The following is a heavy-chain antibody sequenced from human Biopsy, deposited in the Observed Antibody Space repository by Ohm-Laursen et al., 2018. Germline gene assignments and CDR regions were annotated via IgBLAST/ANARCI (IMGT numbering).Heavy chain of an antibody. Sequence: ASVKVSCNASGNTSATYHIHWVRQAPGQGLEWMGVISPSGATTSFSQKFQGRITMTRDTSTGTVYMDLNSLGSEDTAVYYCARAGVGSDGTDSYYYGMDVWGPGTTVTVSS. CDR3: ARAGVGSDGTDSYYYGMDV. CDR2: ISPSGATT. D-gene: IGHD5-24*01. CDR1: GNTSATYH. V-gene: IGHV1-46*01. J-gene: IGHJ6*02.